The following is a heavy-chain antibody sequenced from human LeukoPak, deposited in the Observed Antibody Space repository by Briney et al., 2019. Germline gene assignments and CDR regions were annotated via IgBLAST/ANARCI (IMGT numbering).Heavy chain of an antibody. CDR3: ARTTEGGYSYGYFYYYYMDV. D-gene: IGHD5-18*01. J-gene: IGHJ6*03. CDR2: FYHSGIT. V-gene: IGHV4-38-2*02. CDR1: GYSISSGYF. Sequence: SETLSLTCTVSGYSISSGYFWGWIRQPPGKGLEWIGSFYHSGITYYNPSLKSRVTISVDTSKNQFSLKLSSVTAADTAVYYCARTTEGGYSYGYFYYYYMDVWGKGTTVTISS.